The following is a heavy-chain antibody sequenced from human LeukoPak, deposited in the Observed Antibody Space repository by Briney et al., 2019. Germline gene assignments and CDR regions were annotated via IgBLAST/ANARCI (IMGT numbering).Heavy chain of an antibody. J-gene: IGHJ4*02. CDR2: ISGSGGST. CDR3: ARDLLEWYFDY. CDR1: GFTFSSYA. V-gene: IGHV3-23*01. Sequence: GGSLRLSCAASGFTFSSYAVSWVRQAPGRGLEWVSGISGSGGSTYYADSVKGRFTISRDNSKNTLYLQMNSLRAEDTAVYYCARDLLEWYFDYWGQGTLVTVSS. D-gene: IGHD3-3*01.